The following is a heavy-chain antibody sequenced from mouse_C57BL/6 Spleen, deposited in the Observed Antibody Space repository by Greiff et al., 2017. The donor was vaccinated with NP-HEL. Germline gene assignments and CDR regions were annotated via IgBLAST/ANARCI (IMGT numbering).Heavy chain of an antibody. CDR2: IYPGDGDT. J-gene: IGHJ1*03. D-gene: IGHD4-1*01. CDR1: GYAFSSSW. Sequence: QVQLKESGPELVKPGASVKISCKASGYAFSSSWMNWVKQRPGKGLEWIGRIYPGDGDTNYNGKFKGKATLTADKSSSTAYMQLSSLTSEDSAVYFCARQELTGTYFDVWGTGTTVTVSS. CDR3: ARQELTGTYFDV. V-gene: IGHV1-82*01.